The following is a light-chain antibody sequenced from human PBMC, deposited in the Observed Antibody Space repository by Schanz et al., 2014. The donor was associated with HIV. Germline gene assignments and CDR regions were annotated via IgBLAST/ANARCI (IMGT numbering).Light chain of an antibody. J-gene: IGLJ3*02. CDR3: QSFDSSLNGVL. CDR1: SSDVGSYNR. V-gene: IGLV2-18*02. CDR2: EVS. Sequence: QSALTQPPSVSGSPGQSVTISCTGTSSDVGSYNRVSWYQQPPGTAPKLMIFEVSNRPSGVPDRFSGSKSGNTASLTISGLQDEDEADYFCQSFDSSLNGVLFGGGTKLTVL.